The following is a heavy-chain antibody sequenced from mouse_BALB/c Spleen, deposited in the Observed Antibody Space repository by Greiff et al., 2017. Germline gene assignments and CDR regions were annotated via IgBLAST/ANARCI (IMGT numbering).Heavy chain of an antibody. V-gene: IGHV5-17*02. J-gene: IGHJ2*01. Sequence: LVESGGGLVQPGGSRKLSCAASGFTFSSFGMHWVRQAPEKGLEWVAYISSGSSTIYYADTVKGRFTISRDNPKNTLFLQMTSLRSEDTAMYYCAREVNYYFDYWGQGTTLTVSS. CDR1: GFTFSSFG. CDR3: AREVNYYFDY. D-gene: IGHD1-3*01. CDR2: ISSGSSTI.